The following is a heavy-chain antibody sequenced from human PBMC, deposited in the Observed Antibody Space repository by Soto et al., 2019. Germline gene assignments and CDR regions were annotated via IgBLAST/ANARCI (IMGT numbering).Heavy chain of an antibody. J-gene: IGHJ6*02. V-gene: IGHV1-18*04. CDR2: ISAYNGNT. Sequence: ASVKVSCKASGYTFTSYGISWVRQAPGQGLEWMGWISAYNGNTNYAQKLQGRVTMTTDTSTSTAYMELRSLRSDDTAGYYCARGLRFLEWPRDNYYYGMDVWGQGTTVTVSS. CDR3: ARGLRFLEWPRDNYYYGMDV. CDR1: GYTFTSYG. D-gene: IGHD3-3*01.